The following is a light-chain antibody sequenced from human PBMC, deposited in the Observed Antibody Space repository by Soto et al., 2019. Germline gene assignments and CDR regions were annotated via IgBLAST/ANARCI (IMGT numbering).Light chain of an antibody. V-gene: IGLV1-40*01. Sequence: QSVLTQPPSVSGASGQRVTISCTVSGSTFGAGSDVHWYQQVPGTAPKLLISYNTNRPSGVPDRFSGSKSGTSASLAISGLQPEDEADYYCQCYDSSLTVLFGGGTKLTVL. CDR2: YNT. CDR3: QCYDSSLTVL. J-gene: IGLJ2*01. CDR1: GSTFGAGSD.